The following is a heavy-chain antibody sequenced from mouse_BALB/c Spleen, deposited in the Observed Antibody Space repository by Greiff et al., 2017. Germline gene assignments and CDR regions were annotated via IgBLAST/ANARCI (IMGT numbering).Heavy chain of an antibody. V-gene: IGHV3-6*02. CDR1: GYSITSGYY. CDR3: ARLYYGSSYYFDY. D-gene: IGHD1-1*01. J-gene: IGHJ2*01. Sequence: ESGPGLVKPSQSLSLTCSVTGYSITSGYYWNWIRQFPGNKLEWMGYISYDGSNNYNPSLKNRISITRDTSKNQFFLKLNSVTTEDTATYYCARLYYGSSYYFDYWGQGTTLTVSS. CDR2: ISYDGSN.